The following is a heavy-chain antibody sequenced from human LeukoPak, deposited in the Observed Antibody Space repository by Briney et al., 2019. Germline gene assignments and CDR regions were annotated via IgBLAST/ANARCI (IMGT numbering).Heavy chain of an antibody. V-gene: IGHV4-39*01. Sequence: PSETLSLPCSVSGGYISTSNYYWGWIRQPPGKGLEWIGTIYYSGRTYYNPSLQSRVTISLDTSQNQLSLQVRSVTVVDTAVYYCARFFYYDASLPPYWGQETLVTVSS. D-gene: IGHD3-16*01. CDR2: IYYSGRT. CDR3: ARFFYYDASLPPY. CDR1: GGYISTSNYY. J-gene: IGHJ4*02.